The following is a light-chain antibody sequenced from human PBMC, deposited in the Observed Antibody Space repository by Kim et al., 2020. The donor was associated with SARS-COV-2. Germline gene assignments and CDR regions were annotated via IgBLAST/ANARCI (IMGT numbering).Light chain of an antibody. CDR2: DVT. CDR1: SSDIGSSKF. V-gene: IGLV2-14*03. CDR3: SSSTYTNTLI. Sequence: GQSITVSCTGTSSDIGSSKFVSWYQKHPDTAPKLIIYDVTYRPSGVSSRFSGSKSGNTASLIICGLQAEDEADYYCSSSTYTNTLIFGGGTKVTVL. J-gene: IGLJ2*01.